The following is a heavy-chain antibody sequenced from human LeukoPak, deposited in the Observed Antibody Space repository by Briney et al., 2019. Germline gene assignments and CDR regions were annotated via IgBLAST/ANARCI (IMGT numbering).Heavy chain of an antibody. CDR3: ARDSLYWGYMDV. Sequence: PGGSLRLSCTASGFTFGDYAMSWVRQAPGKGLEWVSVIYSGGSTYYADSVKGRFTISRDNSKNTLYLQMNSLRAEDTAVYYCARDSLYWGYMDVWGKGPRSPSP. CDR1: GFTFGDYA. J-gene: IGHJ6*03. D-gene: IGHD3-16*01. V-gene: IGHV3-66*01. CDR2: IYSGGST.